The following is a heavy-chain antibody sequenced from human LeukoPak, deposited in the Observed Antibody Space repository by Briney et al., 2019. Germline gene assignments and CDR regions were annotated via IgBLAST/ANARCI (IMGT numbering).Heavy chain of an antibody. Sequence: ASVKVSCKASGYTFTGYYMHWVRQAPGQGLEWMGWINPNSGGTNYAQKFQGRVTMTRDTSISTAYMELSRLRSDDTAVYYCARVPGTRSRFDPWGQGTLVTVSS. CDR1: GYTFTGYY. J-gene: IGHJ5*02. CDR2: INPNSGGT. V-gene: IGHV1-2*02. CDR3: ARVPGTRSRFDP. D-gene: IGHD1-14*01.